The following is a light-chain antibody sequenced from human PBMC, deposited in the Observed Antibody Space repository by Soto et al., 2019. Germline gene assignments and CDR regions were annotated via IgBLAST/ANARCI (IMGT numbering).Light chain of an antibody. Sequence: DLQMTQSPSSLSASVGDRITIACRTSQRISNYLHWYQHKPGKAPKLLISRVSSLQSGVPSRFSGSGSGTDFTLTISSLQPEDFATYYCQQSYNIPYTFGQGTKLEIK. V-gene: IGKV1-39*01. CDR3: QQSYNIPYT. CDR1: QRISNY. CDR2: RVS. J-gene: IGKJ2*01.